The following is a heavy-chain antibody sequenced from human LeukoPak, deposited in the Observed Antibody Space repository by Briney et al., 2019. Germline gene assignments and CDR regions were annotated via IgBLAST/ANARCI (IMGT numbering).Heavy chain of an antibody. CDR3: AKDPSGSILWYFDY. CDR2: ISWNSGGI. CDR1: GFTFDDYA. J-gene: IGHJ4*02. V-gene: IGHV3-9*01. Sequence: GGSLRLSCAASGFTFDDYAMHWVRQAPGKGLEWVSGISWNSGGIGYADSVKGRFTISRDNAKNSLYLQMNSLRAEDTALYYCAKDPSGSILWYFDYWGQGTLVTVSS. D-gene: IGHD3-10*01.